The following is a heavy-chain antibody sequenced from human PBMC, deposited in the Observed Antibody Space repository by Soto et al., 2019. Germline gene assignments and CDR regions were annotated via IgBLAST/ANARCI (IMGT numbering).Heavy chain of an antibody. CDR2: ISGSGGST. D-gene: IGHD3-10*01. CDR3: AKARGAARYYYGMDV. Sequence: GGSLRLSCAASGFTFSSYAMSWVRQAPGKGLEWVSAISGSGGSTYYADSVKGRFTISRDNSKNTLYLQMNSLRAEDTAVYYCAKARGAARYYYGMDVWGQGTTVTVSS. CDR1: GFTFSSYA. J-gene: IGHJ6*02. V-gene: IGHV3-23*01.